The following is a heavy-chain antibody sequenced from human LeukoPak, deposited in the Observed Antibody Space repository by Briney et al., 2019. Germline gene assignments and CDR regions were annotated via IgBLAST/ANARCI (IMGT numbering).Heavy chain of an antibody. Sequence: GGSLRLSCAASGFTFSSCGRHWVRQAPGKGLEWVAFIRYDGSNKYYADAVKGRFTISRDNSKNTPYLQMHSLRAEDTAMYYCAKLPCSGGSCYSYYYYMDVWGKGTTVTISS. CDR3: AKLPCSGGSCYSYYYYMDV. J-gene: IGHJ6*03. CDR2: IRYDGSNK. CDR1: GFTFSSCG. V-gene: IGHV3-30*02. D-gene: IGHD2-15*01.